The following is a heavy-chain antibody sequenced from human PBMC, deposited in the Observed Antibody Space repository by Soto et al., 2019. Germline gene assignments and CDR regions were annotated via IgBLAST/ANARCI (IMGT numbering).Heavy chain of an antibody. CDR2: IIPIFGTA. Sequence: SVKVSCKASGGTFSSYAISWVRQAPGQGLEWMGGIIPIFGTANYAQKFQGRVTITADESTSTAYMELSSLRSEDTAVYYCARGRKTIAVAGGKWFDPWGQGTLVTVSS. J-gene: IGHJ5*02. CDR3: ARGRKTIAVAGGKWFDP. CDR1: GGTFSSYA. D-gene: IGHD6-19*01. V-gene: IGHV1-69*13.